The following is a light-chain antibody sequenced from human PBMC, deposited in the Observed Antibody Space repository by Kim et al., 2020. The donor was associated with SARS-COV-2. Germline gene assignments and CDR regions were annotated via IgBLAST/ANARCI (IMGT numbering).Light chain of an antibody. CDR2: QDK. J-gene: IGLJ1*01. CDR3: QAWDSSTHNYV. V-gene: IGLV3-1*01. CDR1: KWGDKY. Sequence: AGQTGSITGSGYKWGDKYVSWCQQKPGQCPVVVIYQDKQRPSGIPERCSGSNSGNTATLTISGTQAMDEADYYCQAWDSSTHNYVFGAGTKVTVL.